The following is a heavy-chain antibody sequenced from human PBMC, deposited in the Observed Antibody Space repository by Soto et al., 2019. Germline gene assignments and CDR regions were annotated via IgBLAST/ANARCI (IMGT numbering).Heavy chain of an antibody. D-gene: IGHD6-13*01. CDR2: INHSGST. CDR3: SSPYYYYGMDV. CDR1: GGSVSSGTYY. V-gene: IGHV4-39*07. J-gene: IGHJ6*02. Sequence: SETLSLTCTVSGGSVSSGTYYWTWIRQPPGKGLEWIGEINHSGSTNYNPSLKSRVTISVDTSKNQFSLKLSSVTAADTAVYYCSSPYYYYGMDVWGQGTTVTVSS.